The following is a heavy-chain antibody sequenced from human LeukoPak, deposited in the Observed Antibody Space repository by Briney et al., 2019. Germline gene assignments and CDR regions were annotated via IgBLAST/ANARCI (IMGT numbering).Heavy chain of an antibody. CDR2: IIPMYGTT. J-gene: IGHJ4*02. Sequence: SVKVSCKASGGTFSSYAISWVRQAPGQGLEWMGGIIPMYGTTNYAEKFQGRVTIIADESTSTAYMELSSLRSEDTAVYYCATPFDSRSYLDAFDYWGQGTLVTVSS. V-gene: IGHV1-69*13. CDR1: GGTFSSYA. D-gene: IGHD1-26*01. CDR3: ATPFDSRSYLDAFDY.